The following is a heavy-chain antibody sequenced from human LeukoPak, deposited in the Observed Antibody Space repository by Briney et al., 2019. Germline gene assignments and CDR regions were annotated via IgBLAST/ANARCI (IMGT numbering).Heavy chain of an antibody. J-gene: IGHJ4*02. Sequence: GESLKISCQGSGYSFSTYWIGWVRQMPGRGLECMGVMYSGDSDTRLSPAFQGHVTMSADQSISTAYLQWSSLKVSDTAIYYCARWDGSSHFDHWGPGTLVTVSS. V-gene: IGHV5-51*01. CDR1: GYSFSTYW. CDR3: ARWDGSSHFDH. CDR2: MYSGDSDT. D-gene: IGHD3-10*01.